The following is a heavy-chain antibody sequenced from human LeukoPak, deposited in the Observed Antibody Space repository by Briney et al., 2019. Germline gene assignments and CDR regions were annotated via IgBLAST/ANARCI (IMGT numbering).Heavy chain of an antibody. CDR1: GFTFSNYA. V-gene: IGHV3-23*01. D-gene: IGHD3-22*01. Sequence: GGSLRLSCEASGFTFSNYAMSWVRQAPGKGLEWVSSISGNGAHSYYADSVKGRFTISRDFSRNAVYLQMSSLRVEDTAEYCAKAVDGRGYYFERGADFWGQGTMVTVSS. CDR3: AKAVDGRGYYFERGADF. CDR2: ISGNGAHS. J-gene: IGHJ4*02.